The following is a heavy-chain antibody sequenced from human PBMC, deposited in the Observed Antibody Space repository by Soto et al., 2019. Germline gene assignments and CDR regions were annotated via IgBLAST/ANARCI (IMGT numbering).Heavy chain of an antibody. D-gene: IGHD3-22*01. CDR1: GFNFRSYS. J-gene: IGHJ4*02. V-gene: IGHV3-21*01. CDR2: ISESRTYI. CDR3: VREGSYDPSGDYIQGYCY. Sequence: EVQLVESGGGLVKPGGSLRLSCAGSGFNFRSYSMHWVRQAPGKGLEWVSSISESRTYIYYADSVKGRCTISRDNPKNSLFLKMNGMRAEETAVYYCVREGSYDPSGDYIQGYCYWGQGTWVTVSS.